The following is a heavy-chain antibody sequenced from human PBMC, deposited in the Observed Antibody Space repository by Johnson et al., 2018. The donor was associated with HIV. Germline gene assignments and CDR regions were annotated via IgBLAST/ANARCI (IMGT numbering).Heavy chain of an antibody. CDR2: IGPAADT. V-gene: IGHV3-13*01. CDR3: ANVGRITTVVTPGDAFDI. J-gene: IGHJ3*02. Sequence: VQLVESGGGLVQPGGSLRLSCAASGFTFSSYDIHWVRQATGKGLESVSPIGPAADTYYPGSVKGRFTVSRENANNTLSVEMNSLRVEDTAVDYCANVGRITTVVTPGDAFDIWGQGTKVTVSS. D-gene: IGHD4-23*01. CDR1: GFTFSSYD.